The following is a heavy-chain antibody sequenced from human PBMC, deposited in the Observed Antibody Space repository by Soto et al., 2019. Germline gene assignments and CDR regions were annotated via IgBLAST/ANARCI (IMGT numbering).Heavy chain of an antibody. V-gene: IGHV3-33*01. CDR1: GFTFSSYG. D-gene: IGHD4-17*01. J-gene: IGHJ4*01. CDR3: ARAHFAYGDFLAY. Sequence: GGSLRLSCAASGFTFSSYGMHWVRQAPGKGLEWVAVIWYDGSNKYYADSVKGRFTISRDNSKNTLYLQMNSLRAEDTAVYYCARAHFAYGDFLAYWAQGSSVIVSS. CDR2: IWYDGSNK.